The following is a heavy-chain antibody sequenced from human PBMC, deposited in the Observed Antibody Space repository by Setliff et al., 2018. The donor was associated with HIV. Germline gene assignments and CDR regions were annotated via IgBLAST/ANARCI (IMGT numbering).Heavy chain of an antibody. CDR1: GYTFTSYY. V-gene: IGHV1-46*01. CDR2: INPNGGST. J-gene: IGHJ4*02. CDR3: ARDDLTADYYDSSGYSY. Sequence: AASVKVSCKASGYTFTSYYIHCVRQAPGQGPEWMGIINPNGGSTNYAQKFQGRVTITADESTSTAYMELSSLRSEDTAVYYCARDDLTADYYDSSGYSYWGQGTLVTVSS. D-gene: IGHD3-22*01.